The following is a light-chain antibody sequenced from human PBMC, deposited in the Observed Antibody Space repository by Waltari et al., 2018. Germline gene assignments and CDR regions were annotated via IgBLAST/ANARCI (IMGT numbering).Light chain of an antibody. CDR2: AAS. Sequence: DIQLTQSPSSLSASVGDSVTITCRASQGISNYLAWYQQKPGKVPKLLISAASSLQSGVPSRFSGSGSGTDFTLTISSLQPEDFATYYCQQYNSALLVTFGPGTKVDIK. J-gene: IGKJ3*01. CDR1: QGISNY. V-gene: IGKV1-27*01. CDR3: QQYNSALLVT.